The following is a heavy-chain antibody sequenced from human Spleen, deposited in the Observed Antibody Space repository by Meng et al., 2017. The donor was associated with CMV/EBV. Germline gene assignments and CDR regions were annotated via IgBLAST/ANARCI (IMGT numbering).Heavy chain of an antibody. Sequence: KAFGGTFTSFTISWVRQAPGQGLEWMGRITPVAGRAKYAPHFQGRVTISADKYTSTAYMELSRLRSDDTAVYYCARDDYEILTTMHYWGQGTLVTVSS. J-gene: IGHJ4*02. CDR3: ARDDYEILTTMHY. V-gene: IGHV1-69*08. CDR1: GGTFTSFT. D-gene: IGHD3-9*01. CDR2: ITPVAGRA.